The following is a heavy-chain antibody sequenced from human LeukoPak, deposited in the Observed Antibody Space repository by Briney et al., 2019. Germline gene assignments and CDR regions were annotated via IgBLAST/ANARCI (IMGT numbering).Heavy chain of an antibody. Sequence: VSVKVSCKVAGYTLNEVSMHWVRQAPGKGLEWMGGFDPEDGERIYAQKFQGRVTMTEDTSTDTAYMELSSLTSEDTAMYYCATENFGLGSPFDPWGQGTLVTVSS. CDR3: ATENFGLGSPFDP. CDR2: FDPEDGER. D-gene: IGHD3-16*01. J-gene: IGHJ5*02. V-gene: IGHV1-24*01. CDR1: GYTLNEVS.